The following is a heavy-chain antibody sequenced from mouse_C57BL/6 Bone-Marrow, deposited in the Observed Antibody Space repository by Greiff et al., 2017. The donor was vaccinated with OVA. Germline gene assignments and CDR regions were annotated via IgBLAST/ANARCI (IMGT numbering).Heavy chain of an antibody. CDR1: GFSLTSYG. Sequence: VMLVESGPGLVQPSQSLSITCTVSGFSLTSYGVHWVRQSPGKGLEWLGVIWSGGSTDYNAAFISRLSISKDNSKSQVFFKMNSLQADDTAIYYCASMMVTHYYAMDYWGQGTSVTVSS. V-gene: IGHV2-2*01. J-gene: IGHJ4*01. CDR3: ASMMVTHYYAMDY. D-gene: IGHD2-3*01. CDR2: IWSGGST.